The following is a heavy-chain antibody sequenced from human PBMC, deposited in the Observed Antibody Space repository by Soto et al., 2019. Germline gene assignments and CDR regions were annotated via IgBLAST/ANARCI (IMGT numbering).Heavy chain of an antibody. CDR3: AKDPGHYISKLRARGYYYNDMDV. CDR1: GFTFTKYA. CDR2: ISGSGNIT. D-gene: IGHD3-3*01. J-gene: IGHJ6*02. Sequence: GGSLRLSCAASGFTFTKYAMNWVRQAPGKGLEWVSSISGSGNITYNADSVKGRFAISRDNSKNMVYQQMNSLRAEDTAIYYCAKDPGHYISKLRARGYYYNDMDVWGQGTTVTVSS. V-gene: IGHV3-23*01.